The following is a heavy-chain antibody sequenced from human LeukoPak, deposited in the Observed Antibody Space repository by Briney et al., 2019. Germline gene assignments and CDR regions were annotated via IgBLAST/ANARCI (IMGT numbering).Heavy chain of an antibody. CDR3: ARDGNYDFWSGYSQYFDY. J-gene: IGHJ4*02. D-gene: IGHD3-3*01. V-gene: IGHV3-48*02. Sequence: GGSLRLSCAASGFTFSSYSMNWVRQAPGKGLEWVSYISSSSSTIYYAASVKGRFTISRDNAKNSLYLQMNRLRDEDTAVYYCARDGNYDFWSGYSQYFDYWGQGTLVTVSS. CDR2: ISSSSSTI. CDR1: GFTFSSYS.